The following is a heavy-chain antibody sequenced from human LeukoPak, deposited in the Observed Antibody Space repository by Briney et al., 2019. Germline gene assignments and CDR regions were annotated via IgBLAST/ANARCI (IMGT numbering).Heavy chain of an antibody. Sequence: GGSLRLSCAASGFTFSTYAMTWVRQAPGKGLEWVSAISGSGASTYYTDSVKGRFTISRDNSKNTLSLQINRLSSEDTAVYYCAKASSGWAPFDYWGQGTLVTVSS. D-gene: IGHD6-19*01. CDR3: AKASSGWAPFDY. CDR1: GFTFSTYA. V-gene: IGHV3-23*01. CDR2: ISGSGAST. J-gene: IGHJ4*02.